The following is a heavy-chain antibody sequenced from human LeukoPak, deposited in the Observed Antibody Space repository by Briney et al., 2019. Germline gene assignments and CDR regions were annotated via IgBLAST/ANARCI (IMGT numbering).Heavy chain of an antibody. CDR1: GGTCSSYA. CDR2: IIPIFGTA. V-gene: IGHV1-69*01. Sequence: GASVKVFCKASGGTCSSYAISWVRQAPGQGLEWMGGIIPIFGTANYAQKFQGRVSITADESTSTAYMELSSLRSEDTAVYYCARNGRGYSLYYYYMDVWGKGTTVTVSS. CDR3: ARNGRGYSLYYYYMDV. J-gene: IGHJ6*03. D-gene: IGHD5-18*01.